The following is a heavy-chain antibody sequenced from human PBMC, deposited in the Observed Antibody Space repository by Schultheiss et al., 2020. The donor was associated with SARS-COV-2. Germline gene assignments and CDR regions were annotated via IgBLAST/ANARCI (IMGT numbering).Heavy chain of an antibody. CDR1: GFTLRSNW. CDR2: ISNDGSNK. CDR3: ARGSPLWTRTGCVDI. D-gene: IGHD3-16*01. V-gene: IGHV3-30*03. J-gene: IGHJ3*02. Sequence: GESLKISCVASGFTLRSNWMTWVRQAPGKGLEWVSVISNDGSNKYYADSVKGRFTISRDNSKNTLYLQMNSLRAEDTAVYYCARGSPLWTRTGCVDIWGQGTMVTVSS.